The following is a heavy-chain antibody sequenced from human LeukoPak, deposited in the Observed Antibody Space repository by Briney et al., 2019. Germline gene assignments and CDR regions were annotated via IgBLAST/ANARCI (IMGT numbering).Heavy chain of an antibody. CDR2: MLHDGSYK. V-gene: IGHV3-33*01. D-gene: IGHD3-22*01. CDR3: ARVGDYENSGSQPFDY. CDR1: GFIFSSFG. J-gene: IGHJ4*02. Sequence: GGSLRLSCAASGFIFSSFGMHWVRQAPGKGLEWVAVMLHDGSYKYYVDSVKGRFTISRDNAKNTLYLQMNNLRVEDTAVYYCARVGDYENSGSQPFDYWGQGTLVTVSS.